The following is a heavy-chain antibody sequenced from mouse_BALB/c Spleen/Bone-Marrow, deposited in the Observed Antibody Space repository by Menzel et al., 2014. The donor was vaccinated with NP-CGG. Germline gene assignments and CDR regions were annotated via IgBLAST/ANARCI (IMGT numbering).Heavy chain of an antibody. D-gene: IGHD2-14*01. CDR2: ISSGGGST. CDR1: GFAFSSYD. V-gene: IGHV5-12-1*01. J-gene: IGHJ3*01. CDR3: ARLPSYYRYEDAY. Sequence: EVQLVESGGGLVKPGGSLKLSCAASGFAFSSYDMSWVRQTPEKRLGWVAYISSGGGSTYYPDTVKGRFTISRDNAKNTLYLQMSSLKSEDTAMYYCARLPSYYRYEDAYWGQGTLVTVSA.